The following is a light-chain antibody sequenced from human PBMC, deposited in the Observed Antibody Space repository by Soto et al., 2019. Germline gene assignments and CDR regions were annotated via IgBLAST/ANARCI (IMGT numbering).Light chain of an antibody. Sequence: IQMTHSPPSLSASVGDRVTITCRASATTYRYLNWYQQKPGKAPSLLLSDASTLQSGVPSRFSGSGSGTDFTLSISSLQSEDSATYYSQQRLNPPHTVGQRTKVEI. J-gene: IGKJ2*01. V-gene: IGKV1-39*01. CDR1: ATTYRY. CDR3: QQRLNPPHT. CDR2: DAS.